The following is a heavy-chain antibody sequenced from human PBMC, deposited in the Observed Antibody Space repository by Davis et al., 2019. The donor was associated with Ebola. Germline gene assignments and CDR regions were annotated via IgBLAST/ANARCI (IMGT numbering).Heavy chain of an antibody. CDR2: ITSSGGST. Sequence: GGSLRLSCVASGFTVSRDYMSWVRQAPGKGLEWVSAITSSGGSTYYADSVRGRFAISRDNSKNTLYLEIYTLRVEDTAVYYCARGDGYNYWDYWGQGTLVTVSS. J-gene: IGHJ4*02. D-gene: IGHD5-24*01. V-gene: IGHV3-53*01. CDR1: GFTVSRDY. CDR3: ARGDGYNYWDY.